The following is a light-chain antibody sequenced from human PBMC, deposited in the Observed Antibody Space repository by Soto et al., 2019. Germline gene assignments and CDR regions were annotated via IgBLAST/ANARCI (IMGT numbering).Light chain of an antibody. J-gene: IGKJ4*01. CDR1: QSVSSN. CDR3: QKYNTWPLT. Sequence: EIVMTQSPATLSVSPGERATLSCRASQSVSSNLAWYQQKPGQAPRLLIYGASTRATGFPARFSGGGSGTEFTLTISNLQSEDFAVYYCQKYNTWPLTFGGGTKVEIK. CDR2: GAS. V-gene: IGKV3-15*01.